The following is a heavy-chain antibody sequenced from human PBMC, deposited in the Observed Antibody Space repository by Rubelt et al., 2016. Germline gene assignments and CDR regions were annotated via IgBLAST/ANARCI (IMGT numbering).Heavy chain of an antibody. D-gene: IGHD1-1*01. CDR1: SSYG. CDR3: ATTLEPSWFDP. Sequence: SSYGMHWVRQAPGKGLEWVSIIYSGGATSYADSVRGRFTVIRDTYENTVYLQMDSLRVEDTAVYYCATTLEPSWFDPWGQGTLVTVSS. V-gene: IGHV3-53*01. CDR2: IYSGGAT. J-gene: IGHJ5*02.